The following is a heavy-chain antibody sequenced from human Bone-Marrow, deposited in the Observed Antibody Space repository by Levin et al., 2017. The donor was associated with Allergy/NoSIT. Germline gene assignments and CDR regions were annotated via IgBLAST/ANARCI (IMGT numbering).Heavy chain of an antibody. CDR3: ARELRGPAISGGYFDY. J-gene: IGHJ4*02. Sequence: LRLSCAVSGDSISSGGYSWNWLRQPPGKGLEWIGYIYHSGRTYYNPSLRSRVTISIDRSENQFSLNLSSVTAADTAIYYCARELRGPAISGGYFDYWGQGLLVTVSS. V-gene: IGHV4-30-2*01. CDR2: IYHSGRT. D-gene: IGHD3-10*01. CDR1: GDSISSGGYS.